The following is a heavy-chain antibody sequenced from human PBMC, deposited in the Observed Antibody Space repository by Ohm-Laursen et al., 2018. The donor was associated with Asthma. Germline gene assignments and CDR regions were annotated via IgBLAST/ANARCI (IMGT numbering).Heavy chain of an antibody. J-gene: IGHJ4*02. CDR2: ITGGGGDT. CDR3: AKTHGDPDY. V-gene: IGHV3-23*01. D-gene: IGHD4-17*01. Sequence: SLRLSCAASGFTFNRYAVTWIRQAPGKGLERVSTITGGGGDTYYADSVRGRFTISRDNSKNTLYLQMNSLRAEDTAVYYCAKTHGDPDYWGQGTLVTVSS. CDR1: GFTFNRYA.